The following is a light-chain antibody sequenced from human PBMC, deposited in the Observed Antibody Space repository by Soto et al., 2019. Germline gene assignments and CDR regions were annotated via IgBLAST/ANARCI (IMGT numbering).Light chain of an antibody. CDR3: QQYVASPYT. CDR1: QSINSRS. Sequence: DIVLTQSQGTLSLSPGERATLYCGASQSINSRSLAWYQQKPGQAPRLLIYDASSRATGIPDRFSASGSGTDFTLTISSLEPEDFAVYYCQQYVASPYTFGQGTKVDIK. CDR2: DAS. J-gene: IGKJ2*01. V-gene: IGKV3-20*01.